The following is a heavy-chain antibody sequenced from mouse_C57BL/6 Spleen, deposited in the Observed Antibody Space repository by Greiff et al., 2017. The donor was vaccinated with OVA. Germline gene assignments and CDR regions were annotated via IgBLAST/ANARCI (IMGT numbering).Heavy chain of an antibody. V-gene: IGHV5-4*01. Sequence: EVKLVESGGGLVKPGGSLKLSCAASGFTFSSYAMSWVRQTPEKRLEWVATISDGGSYTYYPDNVKGRFTISRDNAKNNLYLQMSHLKSEDTAMYYCARDDYGSSDYYAMDYWGQGTSVTVSS. D-gene: IGHD1-1*01. CDR2: ISDGGSYT. CDR3: ARDDYGSSDYYAMDY. J-gene: IGHJ4*01. CDR1: GFTFSSYA.